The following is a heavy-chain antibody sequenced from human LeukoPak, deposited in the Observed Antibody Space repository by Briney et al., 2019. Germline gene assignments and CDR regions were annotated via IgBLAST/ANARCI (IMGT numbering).Heavy chain of an antibody. CDR1: GFTFSSYA. V-gene: IGHV3-30-3*01. J-gene: IGHJ4*02. Sequence: GGSLRLSCAASGFTFSSYAMHWVRQAPGKGLEWVAVISYDGSNKYYADSVKGRFTISRDNSKNTLYLQMNSLRAEDTAVYYCARDSYDYVWGSYRYPDYWGQGTLVTVSS. CDR2: ISYDGSNK. CDR3: ARDSYDYVWGSYRYPDY. D-gene: IGHD3-16*02.